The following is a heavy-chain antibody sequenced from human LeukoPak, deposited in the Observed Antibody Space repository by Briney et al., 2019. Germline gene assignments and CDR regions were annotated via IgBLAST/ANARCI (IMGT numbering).Heavy chain of an antibody. J-gene: IGHJ4*02. V-gene: IGHV4-59*01. Sequence: GSLRLSCAASGFTFNSYAMSWVRQPPGKGLEWIGYIYYSGSTNYNPSLKSRVTISVDTSKNQFSLKLSSVTAADTAVYYCARVPDFWSGPYYFDYWGQGTLVTVSS. CDR3: ARVPDFWSGPYYFDY. CDR2: IYYSGST. CDR1: GFTFNSYA. D-gene: IGHD3-3*01.